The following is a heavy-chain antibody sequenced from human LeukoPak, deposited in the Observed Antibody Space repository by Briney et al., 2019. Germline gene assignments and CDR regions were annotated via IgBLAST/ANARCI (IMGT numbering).Heavy chain of an antibody. J-gene: IGHJ4*02. D-gene: IGHD3-22*01. Sequence: GASVKVSCKASGYTFTSYGISWVRQAPGQGLEWMGWISAYNGNTNYAQKLQGRVTMTTDTSTGTAYMELRSLRSDDTAVYYCARDDRYYDSSGYYGGKGGYFDYWGQGTLVTVSS. CDR3: ARDDRYYDSSGYYGGKGGYFDY. CDR2: ISAYNGNT. V-gene: IGHV1-18*01. CDR1: GYTFTSYG.